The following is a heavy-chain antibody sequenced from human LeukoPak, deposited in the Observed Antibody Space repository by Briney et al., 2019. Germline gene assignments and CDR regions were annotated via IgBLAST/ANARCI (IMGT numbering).Heavy chain of an antibody. V-gene: IGHV4-39*01. CDR3: ARHVEATKYYFDY. CDR1: GGSISSSSYY. D-gene: IGHD2-8*01. CDR2: IYYSGST. Sequence: SETLSLTCTVSGGSISSSSYYWGWIRQPPGKGLEWIGSIYYSGSTYYNPSLKSRVTISVDTSKNQFSLKLSSATAADTAVYYCARHVEATKYYFDYWGQGTLVTVSS. J-gene: IGHJ4*02.